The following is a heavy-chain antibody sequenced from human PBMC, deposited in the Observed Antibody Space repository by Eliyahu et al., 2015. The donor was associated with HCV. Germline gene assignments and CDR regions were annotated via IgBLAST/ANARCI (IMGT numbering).Heavy chain of an antibody. Sequence: QVQLVESGGGVVQPGRSLRLSCAASGFTFSSYGMHWVRQAPGKGLEWVAVISYDGSNKYYADSVKGRFTISRDNSKNTLYLQMNSLRAEDTAVYYCAKDRGKASYGMDVWGQGTTVTVSS. J-gene: IGHJ6*02. V-gene: IGHV3-30*18. D-gene: IGHD3-10*01. CDR2: ISYDGSNK. CDR1: GFTFSSYG. CDR3: AKDRGKASYGMDV.